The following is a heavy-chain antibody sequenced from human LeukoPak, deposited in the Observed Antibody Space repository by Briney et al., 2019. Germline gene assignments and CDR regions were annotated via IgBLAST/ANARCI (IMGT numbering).Heavy chain of an antibody. CDR3: ARAYSSYYYYYMDV. CDR1: GFTFSSYG. D-gene: IGHD2-21*01. J-gene: IGHJ6*03. CDR2: IRYDGSNK. V-gene: IGHV3-30*02. Sequence: GGSLRLSCAASGFTFSSYGMHWVRQAPGKGLEWVTFIRYDGSNKYYADSVKGRFTISRDNSKNTPYLQMNSLRAEDTAVYYCARAYSSYYYYYMDVWGKGTTVTISS.